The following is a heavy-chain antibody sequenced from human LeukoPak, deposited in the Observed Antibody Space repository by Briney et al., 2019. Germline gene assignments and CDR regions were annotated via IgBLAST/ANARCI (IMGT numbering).Heavy chain of an antibody. Sequence: ASVKVSCKASGYTFTGYYMHWVRQAPGQGLEWMGWINPNSGGTNYAQKFQGRVTMTRDTSISTAYMELSRLRSDDTAVYYCARASSGWHSYYYYGMDVWGQGTMVTVSS. CDR3: ARASSGWHSYYYYGMDV. CDR1: GYTFTGYY. CDR2: INPNSGGT. V-gene: IGHV1-2*02. J-gene: IGHJ6*02. D-gene: IGHD6-19*01.